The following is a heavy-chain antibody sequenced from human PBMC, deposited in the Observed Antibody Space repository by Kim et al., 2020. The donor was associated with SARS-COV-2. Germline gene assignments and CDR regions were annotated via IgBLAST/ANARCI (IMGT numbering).Heavy chain of an antibody. CDR1: GFTFSAYG. CDR3: AREYGSGLSYTGPLGY. Sequence: GGSLRLSCAASGFTFSAYGMHWVRQAPGKGLEWVADIWHDGSNEYYIESVKGRFTISRDNSKNALYLQMNNLRAEDTAVYYCAREYGSGLSYTGPLGYWGQGTLVTVSS. J-gene: IGHJ4*02. V-gene: IGHV3-33*01. CDR2: IWHDGSNE. D-gene: IGHD3-10*01.